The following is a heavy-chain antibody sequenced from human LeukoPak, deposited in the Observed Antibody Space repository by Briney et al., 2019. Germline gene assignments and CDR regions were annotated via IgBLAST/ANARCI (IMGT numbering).Heavy chain of an antibody. CDR3: AREGYYYDSSGYYYFFDY. CDR1: GFTFSSHS. CDR2: ISSSSSTI. Sequence: GGSLRLSCAASGFTFSSHSMNWVRQAPGKGLEWVSYISSSSSTIYYADSVKGRFTISRDNAKNSLYLQMNSLRAEDTAVYYCAREGYYYDSSGYYYFFDYWGQGALVTVSS. D-gene: IGHD3-22*01. V-gene: IGHV3-48*01. J-gene: IGHJ4*02.